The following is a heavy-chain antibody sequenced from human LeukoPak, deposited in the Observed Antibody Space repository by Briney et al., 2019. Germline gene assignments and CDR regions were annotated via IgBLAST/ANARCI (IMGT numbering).Heavy chain of an antibody. CDR2: ISAYNGNT. Sequence: ASVKVSCKASGYTFTSYGISWVRQAPGQGLEWMGWISAYNGNTNYAQKLQGRVTMTTDTSTSTAYTELRSLRSDDTAVYYCARAAAMDASFDYWGQGTLVTVSS. V-gene: IGHV1-18*01. J-gene: IGHJ4*02. CDR1: GYTFTSYG. CDR3: ARAAAMDASFDY. D-gene: IGHD5-18*01.